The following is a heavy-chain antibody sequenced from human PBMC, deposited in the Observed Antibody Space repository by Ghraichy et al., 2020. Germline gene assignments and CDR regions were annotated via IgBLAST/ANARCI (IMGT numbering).Heavy chain of an antibody. J-gene: IGHJ3*02. D-gene: IGHD6-13*01. CDR3: ASLAAAAPDAFDI. CDR1: GGSFSGYY. CDR2: INHSGST. Sequence: LSLTCAVYGGSFSGYYWSWIRQPPGKGLEWIGEINHSGSTNYNPSLKSRVTISVDTSKNQFSLKLSSVTAADTAVYYCASLAAAAPDAFDIWGQGTMVTVSS. V-gene: IGHV4-34*01.